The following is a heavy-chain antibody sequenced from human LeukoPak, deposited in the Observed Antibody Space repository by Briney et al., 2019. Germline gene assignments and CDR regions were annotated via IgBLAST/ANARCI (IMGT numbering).Heavy chain of an antibody. CDR1: GFTFSSYS. CDR3: ARDLPTYNWNDGGHDAFDI. Sequence: GGSLRLSCAASGFTFSSYSMNWVRQAPGKGLEWVSSISSSSSYIYYADSVKGRFTISRDNAKYSLYLQMNSLRAEDTAVYYCARDLPTYNWNDGGHDAFDIWGQGTMVTVSS. CDR2: ISSSSSYI. D-gene: IGHD1-1*01. J-gene: IGHJ3*02. V-gene: IGHV3-21*01.